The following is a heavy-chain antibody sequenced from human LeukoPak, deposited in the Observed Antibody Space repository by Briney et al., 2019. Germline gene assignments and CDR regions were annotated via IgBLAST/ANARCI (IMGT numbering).Heavy chain of an antibody. CDR2: IHYSGRT. Sequence: PSETLSLTCTASDDSISRDFWTWMRQPPGKGLVGIGYIHYSGRTEYNPSLKSRVTISIQTSKNQFSLKLTSVTAADTAIYYCARLPDVSGWPFDYWGQGILVTVSS. J-gene: IGHJ4*02. V-gene: IGHV4-59*01. D-gene: IGHD6-19*01. CDR3: ARLPDVSGWPFDY. CDR1: DDSISRDF.